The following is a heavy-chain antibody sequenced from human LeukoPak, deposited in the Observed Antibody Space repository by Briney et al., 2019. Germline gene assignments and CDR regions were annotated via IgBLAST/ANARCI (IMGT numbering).Heavy chain of an antibody. CDR3: AKSYRVTERTLYAFDI. Sequence: GGSLRPSCAASGFTFSNYGMTWVRQAPGKGLEWVSGIGGSVSGSYYADSVKGRFTISRDNSKNTLYLQMNSLRAEDTAMYYCAKSYRVTERTLYAFDIWGQGTMVTVSS. CDR1: GFTFSNYG. D-gene: IGHD1-1*01. CDR2: IGGSVSGS. J-gene: IGHJ3*02. V-gene: IGHV3-23*01.